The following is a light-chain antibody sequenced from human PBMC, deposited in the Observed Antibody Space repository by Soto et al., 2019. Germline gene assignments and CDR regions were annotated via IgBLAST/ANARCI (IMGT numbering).Light chain of an antibody. CDR2: KAS. Sequence: DIQMTQSPSTLSASVGDRVTITCRASQSISSWLAWYQQKPGKAPKLLIYKASSLESGVPSRFSGSGSGTTGNLTIASLQPDDCATYYCQQYNNWPRTFGQGTRLEIK. V-gene: IGKV1-5*03. CDR1: QSISSW. CDR3: QQYNNWPRT. J-gene: IGKJ5*01.